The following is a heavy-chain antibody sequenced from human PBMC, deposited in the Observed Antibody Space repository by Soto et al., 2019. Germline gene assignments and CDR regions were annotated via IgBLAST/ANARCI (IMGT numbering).Heavy chain of an antibody. CDR3: ARRSYYYDSSGYDY. Sequence: GGSLRLSCAASGFTFGSYEMNWVRQAPGKGLEWVSYISSSGSTIYYADSVKGRFTISRDNAKNSLYLQMNSLRAEDTAVYYCARRSYYYDSSGYDYWGQGTLVTVSS. D-gene: IGHD3-22*01. CDR1: GFTFGSYE. J-gene: IGHJ4*02. CDR2: ISSSGSTI. V-gene: IGHV3-48*03.